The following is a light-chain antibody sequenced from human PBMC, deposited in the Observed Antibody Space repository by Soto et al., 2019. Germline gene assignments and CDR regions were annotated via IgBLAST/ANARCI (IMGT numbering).Light chain of an antibody. CDR1: QSVISH. Sequence: EIVMTQSPATLSVSLGERATLSCRASQSVISHLAWYQHKPGQAPRLLIYEASTRATGIPARFTGSGSGTEFTLTISSLQSEDFAVYYCQQCSKWPLTFGGGTKVEIK. CDR2: EAS. CDR3: QQCSKWPLT. J-gene: IGKJ4*01. V-gene: IGKV3-15*01.